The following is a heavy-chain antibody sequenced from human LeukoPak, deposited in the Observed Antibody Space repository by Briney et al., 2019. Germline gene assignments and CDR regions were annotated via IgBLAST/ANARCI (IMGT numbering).Heavy chain of an antibody. CDR2: INAGNGNT. CDR3: ASPSPKVKYGMDV. V-gene: IGHV1-3*01. D-gene: IGHD4-23*01. Sequence: ASVTVSCTASGYTFTSYTIHWVRQAPGQRLEWMGWINAGNGNTEYSQKFQGRVTITRDTSASTAYMELSSLRSKDTAVYYCASPSPKVKYGMDVWGQGTTVTVSS. CDR1: GYTFTSYT. J-gene: IGHJ6*02.